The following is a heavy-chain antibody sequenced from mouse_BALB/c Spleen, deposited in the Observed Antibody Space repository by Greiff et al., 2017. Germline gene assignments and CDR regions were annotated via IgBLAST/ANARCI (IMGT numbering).Heavy chain of an antibody. J-gene: IGHJ2*01. V-gene: IGHV5-9-4*01. CDR1: GFTFSSYA. Sequence: EVMLVESGGGLVKPGGSLKLSCAASGFTFSSYAMSWVRQSPEKRLEWVAEISSGGSYTYYPDTVTGRFTISRDNAKNTLYLEMSSLRSEDTAMYYCARGIYYYGSSSYFDYWGQGTTLTVSS. CDR2: ISSGGSYT. D-gene: IGHD1-1*01. CDR3: ARGIYYYGSSSYFDY.